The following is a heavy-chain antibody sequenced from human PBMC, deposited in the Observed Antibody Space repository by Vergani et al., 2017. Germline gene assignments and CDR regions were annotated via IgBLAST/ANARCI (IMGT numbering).Heavy chain of an antibody. V-gene: IGHV1-69*08. D-gene: IGHD1-1*01. CDR1: GGTFSSYT. CDR2: IIPILGIA. Sequence: QVQLVQSGAEVKKPGSSVKVSCKASGGTFSSYTISWVRQAPGQGLEWMGRIIPILGIANYAQKFQGRVTITADESTSTAYMELSSLRSEDTAVYYCAREWGTRSRHETKNYYYMDVWGKGTTVTVSS. CDR3: AREWGTRSRHETKNYYYMDV. J-gene: IGHJ6*03.